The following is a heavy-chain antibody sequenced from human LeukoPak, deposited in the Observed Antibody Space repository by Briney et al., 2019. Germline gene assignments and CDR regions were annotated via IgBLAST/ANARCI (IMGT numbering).Heavy chain of an antibody. CDR3: TRDTGTTGEVKFDP. CDR1: GNSFGNYY. J-gene: IGHJ5*02. Sequence: SETLSLTCTVSGNSFGNYYWSWIRQPAGKGLEWIGRIYTSGTTTYNPSLKSRVTMSVDTSKNQFSLRLSSVTAADTAVYFCTRDTGTTGEVKFDPWGQGTLVTVSS. CDR2: IYTSGTT. V-gene: IGHV4-4*07. D-gene: IGHD4-17*01.